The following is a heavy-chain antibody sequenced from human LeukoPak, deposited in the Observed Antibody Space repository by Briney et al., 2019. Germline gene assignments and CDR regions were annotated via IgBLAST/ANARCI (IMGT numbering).Heavy chain of an antibody. D-gene: IGHD2-8*01. CDR2: IYYSGST. CDR1: GGSISSYY. J-gene: IGHJ6*02. V-gene: IGHV4-59*01. Sequence: SETLSLTCTVSGGSISSYYWSWIRQPPGKGLEWIGYIYYSGSTNYNPSLKSRITISVDTSKNQFSLKLSSVTAADTAVYYCARGRVFYGMDVWGQGTTVTVSS. CDR3: ARGRVFYGMDV.